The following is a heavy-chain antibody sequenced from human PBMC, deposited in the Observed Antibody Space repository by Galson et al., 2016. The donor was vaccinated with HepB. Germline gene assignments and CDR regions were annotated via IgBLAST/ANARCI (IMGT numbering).Heavy chain of an antibody. CDR3: TTDLQWFGDLFFDY. D-gene: IGHD3-10*01. Sequence: SLRLSCAASGITFSNAWMNWVRQAPGRGLEWVGRIKSKTDGGTTHYAAPVKGRFTISRDDSKNTLHLQMNSLKTEDTAVYYCTTDLQWFGDLFFDYWGQGILVTVSS. V-gene: IGHV3-15*05. CDR2: IKSKTDGGTT. CDR1: GITFSNAW. J-gene: IGHJ4*02.